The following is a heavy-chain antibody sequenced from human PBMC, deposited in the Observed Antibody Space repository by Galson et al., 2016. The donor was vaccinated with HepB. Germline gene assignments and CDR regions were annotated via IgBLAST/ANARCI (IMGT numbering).Heavy chain of an antibody. V-gene: IGHV2-5*02. Sequence: PALVKPTQTLTLTCTFSGFSLSTSGVGVGWIRQPPGRALEWLAVVYWDDNKLYSPSLKSRLTITKDTSKNQVVLTMTNMGPVDTATYYCAHRGYDSYGYYSPWSQGTLVTVSS. CDR3: AHRGYDSYGYYSP. CDR2: VYWDDNK. D-gene: IGHD3-22*01. J-gene: IGHJ4*02. CDR1: GFSLSTSGVG.